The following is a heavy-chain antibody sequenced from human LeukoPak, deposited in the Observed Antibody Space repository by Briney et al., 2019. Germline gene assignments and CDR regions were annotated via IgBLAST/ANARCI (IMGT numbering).Heavy chain of an antibody. D-gene: IGHD1-1*01. V-gene: IGHV1-8*02. CDR3: ARVGVDWNEVYYMDV. J-gene: IGHJ6*03. Sequence: GASVKVSCKASGYTFTSYGISRVRQATGQGLEWMGWTNPNSGNTGYAQKFQGRVTMTRNTSISTAYMELSSLRSEDTAVYYCARVGVDWNEVYYMDVWGKGTTVTVSS. CDR2: TNPNSGNT. CDR1: GYTFTSYG.